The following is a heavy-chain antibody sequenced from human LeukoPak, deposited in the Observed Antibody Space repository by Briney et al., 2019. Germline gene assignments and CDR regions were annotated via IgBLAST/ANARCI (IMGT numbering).Heavy chain of an antibody. CDR3: VTHNWND. D-gene: IGHD1-20*01. CDR2: IYSDANT. CDR1: GFTFSSYA. J-gene: IGHJ4*02. Sequence: PGGSLRLSCAASGFTFSSYAMSWVRQAPGRGLEWVSVIYSDANTYYADSVKGRFTISRDNSKNTLYFQMNSLRVEDTAVYYCVTHNWNDWGQGTLVTVSS. V-gene: IGHV3-66*04.